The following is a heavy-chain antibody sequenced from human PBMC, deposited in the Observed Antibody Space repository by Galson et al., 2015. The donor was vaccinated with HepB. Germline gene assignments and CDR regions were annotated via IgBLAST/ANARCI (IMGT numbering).Heavy chain of an antibody. Sequence: TLSLTCPVSGGSISSGDYYWSWIRQPPGKGLEWIGYIYYSGSTYYNPSLKSRVTISVDTSKNQFSLKLSSVTAADTAVYYCARASPITGDAFDIWGQGTMVTVSS. CDR1: GGSISSGDYY. CDR2: IYYSGST. CDR3: ARASPITGDAFDI. D-gene: IGHD5-24*01. V-gene: IGHV4-30-4*01. J-gene: IGHJ3*02.